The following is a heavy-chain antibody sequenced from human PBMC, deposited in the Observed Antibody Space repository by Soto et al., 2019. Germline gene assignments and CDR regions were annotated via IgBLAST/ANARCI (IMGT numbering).Heavy chain of an antibody. Sequence: LSLTCTVSGGSISSYYWSWIRQPPGKGLEWIGYIYYGGSTNYNPSLKSRVTISVDTSKNQFSLKLSSVTAADTAVYYCARGAYCGGDCYSFLWFDPWGQGTLVTVSS. CDR3: ARGAYCGGDCYSFLWFDP. CDR2: IYYGGST. V-gene: IGHV4-59*01. D-gene: IGHD2-21*02. J-gene: IGHJ5*02. CDR1: GGSISSYY.